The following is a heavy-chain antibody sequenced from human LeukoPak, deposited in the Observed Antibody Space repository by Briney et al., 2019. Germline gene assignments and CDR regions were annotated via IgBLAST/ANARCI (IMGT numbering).Heavy chain of an antibody. J-gene: IGHJ4*02. CDR2: INVANGDT. V-gene: IGHV1-3*01. CDR3: ASKPRGESRPFEY. Sequence: ASVKLSCKASGYTFTAHAVHWVRQAPGQRLEWRRWINVANGDTGYSQKFQGRVTITSDTSASTGYMEMSSLISEDTAVYYCASKPRGESRPFEYWGQGTLVTVSS. D-gene: IGHD3-16*01. CDR1: GYTFTAHA.